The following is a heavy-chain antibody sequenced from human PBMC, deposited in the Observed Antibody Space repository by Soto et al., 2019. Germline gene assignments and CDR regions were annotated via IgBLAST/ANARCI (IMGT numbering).Heavy chain of an antibody. CDR3: AHKSLVPFGMDV. J-gene: IGHJ6*02. Sequence: QITLKESGPTLVKPTQTLTLTCTFSGFSLTTSGVGVGWIRQPPGKALEWLALIYWDDDKRYSPSLKNRLTITKHTSRNQVVLTLIDLDPVDTATYYCAHKSLVPFGMDVWGQGTTVTVAS. CDR2: IYWDDDK. V-gene: IGHV2-5*02. D-gene: IGHD3-10*01. CDR1: GFSLTTSGVG.